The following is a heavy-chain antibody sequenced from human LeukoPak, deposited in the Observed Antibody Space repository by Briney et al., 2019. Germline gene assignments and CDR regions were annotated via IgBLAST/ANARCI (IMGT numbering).Heavy chain of an antibody. CDR3: TRAGLSEDYFDY. Sequence: AGRSLRLSCAASGFTFSSYAMHWVRQAPGKGLEYVSAISSNGGSTYYANSVKGRFTISRDNSKNTLYLQMGSLRAEDMAVYYCTRAGLSEDYFDYWGQGTLVTVSS. J-gene: IGHJ4*02. V-gene: IGHV3-64*01. CDR1: GFTFSSYA. CDR2: ISSNGGST.